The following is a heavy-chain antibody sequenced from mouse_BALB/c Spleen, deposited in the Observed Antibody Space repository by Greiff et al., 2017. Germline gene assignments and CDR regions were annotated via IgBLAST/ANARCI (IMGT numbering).Heavy chain of an antibody. CDR2: ISSGGST. CDR3: ARGDYYGYVWFAY. D-gene: IGHD1-2*01. Sequence: EVQGVESGGGLVKPGGSLKLSCAASGFTFSSYAMSWVRQTPEKRLEWVASISSGGSTYYPDSVKGRFTISRDNARNILYLQMSSLRSEDTAMYYCARGDYYGYVWFAYWGQGTLVTVSA. J-gene: IGHJ3*01. V-gene: IGHV5-6-5*01. CDR1: GFTFSSYA.